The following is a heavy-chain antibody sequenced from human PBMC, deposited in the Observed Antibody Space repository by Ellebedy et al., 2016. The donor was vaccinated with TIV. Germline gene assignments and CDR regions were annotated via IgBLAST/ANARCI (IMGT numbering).Heavy chain of an antibody. V-gene: IGHV4-59*08. CDR3: ARLRWLQPLGVDY. CDR2: IYYSGST. J-gene: IGHJ4*02. D-gene: IGHD5-24*01. Sequence: SETLSLXXTVSGGSISSDYWSWIRQPPGKGLEWIGYIYYSGSTNYNPSLKSRVTISVDTSKNQFSLKLSSVTAADTAVYYCARLRWLQPLGVDYWGQGTLVTVSS. CDR1: GGSISSDY.